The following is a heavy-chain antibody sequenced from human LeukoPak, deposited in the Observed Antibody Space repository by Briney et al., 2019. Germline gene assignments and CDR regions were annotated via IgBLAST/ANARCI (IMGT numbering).Heavy chain of an antibody. J-gene: IGHJ6*03. CDR2: INPSGGST. D-gene: IGHD3-10*01. CDR1: GYTFTSYY. Sequence: ASVKVSCKASGYTFTSYYLYWVRQAPGQGLEWMGIINPSGGSTNYAQKFQGRVTMTRDTSTSTVYMELSSLRSEDTAVYYCARGPSITMVRGGQWYYYMDVWGKGTTVTIS. CDR3: ARGPSITMVRGGQWYYYMDV. V-gene: IGHV1-46*01.